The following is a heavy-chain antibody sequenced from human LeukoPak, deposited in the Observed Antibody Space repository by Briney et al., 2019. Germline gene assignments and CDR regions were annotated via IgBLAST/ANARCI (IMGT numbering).Heavy chain of an antibody. D-gene: IGHD5-18*01. CDR1: GYTFTAYY. V-gene: IGHV1-2*02. CDR3: ARSADGYTCGHFDF. J-gene: IGHJ4*02. Sequence: ASVKVSCKASGYTFTAYYMHWVRQAPGQGLEWMGWINPNTGDTNYAQNFQGRVTMNRDTSISTAYIELSSLRSDDTAVYYCARSADGYTCGHFDFWGQGTLVTVSS. CDR2: INPNTGDT.